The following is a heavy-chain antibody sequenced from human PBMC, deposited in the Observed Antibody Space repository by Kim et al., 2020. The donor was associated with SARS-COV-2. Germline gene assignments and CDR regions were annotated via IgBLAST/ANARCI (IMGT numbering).Heavy chain of an antibody. CDR1: GGSISSSSYY. J-gene: IGHJ6*03. V-gene: IGHV4-39*01. CDR2: IYYSGST. Sequence: SETLSLTCTVSGGSISSSSYYWGWIRQPPGKGLEWIGSIYYSGSTYYNPSLKSRVTISVDTSKNQFSLKLSSVTAADTAVYYCASQKASARVYYYYYMDVWGKGTTVTVSS. CDR3: ASQKASARVYYYYYMDV.